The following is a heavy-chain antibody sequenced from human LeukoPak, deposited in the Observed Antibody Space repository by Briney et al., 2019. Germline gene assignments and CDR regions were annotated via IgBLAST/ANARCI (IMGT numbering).Heavy chain of an antibody. CDR2: IYPNSGGT. CDR1: GYTFTGYY. J-gene: IGHJ4*02. CDR3: AREGYCSSTSCYRYFDY. Sequence: ASVKVSCKASGYTFTGYYMHWVRQAPGQGLEWMGWIYPNSGGTNYAQKLQGRVTMTTDTSTSTAYMELRSLRSEDTAVYYCAREGYCSSTSCYRYFDYWGQGTLVTVSS. D-gene: IGHD2-2*01. V-gene: IGHV1-2*02.